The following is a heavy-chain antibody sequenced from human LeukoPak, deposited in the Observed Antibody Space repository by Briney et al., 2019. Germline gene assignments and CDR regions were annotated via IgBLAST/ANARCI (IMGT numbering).Heavy chain of an antibody. CDR2: IIPILGIA. V-gene: IGHV1-69*04. J-gene: IGHJ4*02. CDR3: ASLSHHGGKYDY. CDR1: GGTFSSYA. Sequence: SVKVSCKASGGTFSSYAISWVRQAPGQGLEWMGRIIPILGIANYAQKFQGRVTITADKSTSTAYMELSSLRSEDTAVYYCASLSHHGGKYDYWGQGTLVTVSS. D-gene: IGHD4-23*01.